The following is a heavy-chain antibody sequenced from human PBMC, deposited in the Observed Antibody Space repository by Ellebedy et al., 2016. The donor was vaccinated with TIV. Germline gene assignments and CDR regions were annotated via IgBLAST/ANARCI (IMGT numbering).Heavy chain of an antibody. CDR3: ARATAIDAFDI. V-gene: IGHV3-48*04. CDR2: ISTSSTTI. CDR1: GLRFSTYD. J-gene: IGHJ3*02. D-gene: IGHD2-21*02. Sequence: GGSLRLXXAATGLRFSTYDMSWVRQAPGRGLEWVSHISTSSTTIYYADSVKGRFTISRDNAKNSLYLQVNSLRTEDTAVYYCARATAIDAFDIWGQGTMVIVSS.